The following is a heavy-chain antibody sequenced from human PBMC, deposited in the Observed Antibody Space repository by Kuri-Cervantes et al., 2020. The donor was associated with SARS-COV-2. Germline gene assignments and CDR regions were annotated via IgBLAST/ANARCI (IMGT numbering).Heavy chain of an antibody. CDR3: ARDPKPAYCGGDCPDAFDI. Sequence: SVKVSCKASGYTFTGYYMHWVRQAPGQGLEWMGGIIPIFGTANYAQKFQGRVTITADESTSTAYMELSSLRSEDTAVYYCARDPKPAYCGGDCPDAFDIWGQGTVVTVSS. J-gene: IGHJ3*02. V-gene: IGHV1-69*13. CDR1: GYTFTGYY. CDR2: IIPIFGTA. D-gene: IGHD2-21*02.